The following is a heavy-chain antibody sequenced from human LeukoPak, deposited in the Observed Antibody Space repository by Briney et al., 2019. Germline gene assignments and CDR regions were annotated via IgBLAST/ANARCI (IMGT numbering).Heavy chain of an antibody. J-gene: IGHJ4*02. V-gene: IGHV3-48*01. CDR3: ARLILTSDDAY. D-gene: IGHD3-16*02. CDR2: ISSNGGTI. CDR1: GFTFSSSS. Sequence: PGGSLSLSCVASGFTFSSSSLHWVRQAPGKGLEWLSYISSNGGTIYYADSVKGRFTISRDNVNNSLHLEMNSLRSEDTAVYYCARLILTSDDAYWRQGTLVTVSS.